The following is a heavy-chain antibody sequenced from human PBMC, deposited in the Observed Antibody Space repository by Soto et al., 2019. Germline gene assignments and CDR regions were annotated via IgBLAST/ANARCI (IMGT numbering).Heavy chain of an antibody. V-gene: IGHV1-69*13. D-gene: IGHD2-2*01. Sequence: SVNISCKSSGGTFSNYSISWVRQAPGRGLECMGGIIPISGTINYARKFQGRVTITADESTSTAYMELSSLRSEDTAMYYCAAHYSTTWASLFQHWGQGTLVTVSS. CDR1: GGTFSNYS. CDR3: AAHYSTTWASLFQH. J-gene: IGHJ1*01. CDR2: IIPISGTI.